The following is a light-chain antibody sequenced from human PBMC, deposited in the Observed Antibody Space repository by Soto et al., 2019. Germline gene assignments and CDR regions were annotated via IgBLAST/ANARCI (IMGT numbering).Light chain of an antibody. CDR1: SSDVGGYNY. Sequence: QSALTQPASVSGSPGQSITISCTGTSSDVGGYNYVSWYQQHPGKAPKLMISEVNDRPSGVSNRFSGSKSGNTASLTISGLQAEDEADYYCNSYTSSGTRVFGTGTKVTVL. V-gene: IGLV2-14*01. CDR2: EVN. CDR3: NSYTSSGTRV. J-gene: IGLJ1*01.